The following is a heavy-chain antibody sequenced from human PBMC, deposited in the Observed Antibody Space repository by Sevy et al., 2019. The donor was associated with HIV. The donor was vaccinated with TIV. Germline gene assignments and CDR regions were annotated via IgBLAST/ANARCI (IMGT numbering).Heavy chain of an antibody. CDR2: IYYSGST. J-gene: IGHJ3*02. Sequence: SETLSLTCTVSGGSISSSSYYWGWIRQPPGKGLEWIGSIYYSGSTYYNPSLKSRVTISVNTSKNQFSLKLSSVTAADTALYYCARHTPTDYYDSSGPYAFDIWGQGTMVTVSS. CDR3: ARHTPTDYYDSSGPYAFDI. V-gene: IGHV4-39*01. D-gene: IGHD3-22*01. CDR1: GGSISSSSYY.